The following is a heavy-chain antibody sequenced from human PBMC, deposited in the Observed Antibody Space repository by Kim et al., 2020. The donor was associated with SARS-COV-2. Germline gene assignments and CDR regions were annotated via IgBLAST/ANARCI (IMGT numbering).Heavy chain of an antibody. CDR3: ARDKVVGATPNAFDI. CDR2: ISSSSTYI. Sequence: GGSLRLSCAASGFTFSTYSMNWVRQAPGKGLEWVSSISSSSTYIYYADSVKGRFTISRDNAKNSLYLQMNSLRAEDTAVYYCARDKVVGATPNAFDIWGQGTVFTVSS. D-gene: IGHD1-26*01. J-gene: IGHJ3*02. CDR1: GFTFSTYS. V-gene: IGHV3-21*01.